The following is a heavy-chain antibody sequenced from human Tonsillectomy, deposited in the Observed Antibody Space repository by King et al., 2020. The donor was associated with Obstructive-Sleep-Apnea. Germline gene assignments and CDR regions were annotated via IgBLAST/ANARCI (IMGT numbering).Heavy chain of an antibody. CDR1: GYTFTNYY. Sequence: QLVQSGAEVKKPGASVKVSCKASGYTFTNYYMHWLRQAPGQGLEWMGIMNPSGGSTTYAQGFRGRVTVTRDTSTSTIYMELSSLRSDDTAVYYCARAGGYYNSSGYYCGGVDFWGQGTLVTVSS. CDR2: MNPSGGST. J-gene: IGHJ4*02. D-gene: IGHD3-22*01. V-gene: IGHV1-46*03. CDR3: ARAGGYYNSSGYYCGGVDF.